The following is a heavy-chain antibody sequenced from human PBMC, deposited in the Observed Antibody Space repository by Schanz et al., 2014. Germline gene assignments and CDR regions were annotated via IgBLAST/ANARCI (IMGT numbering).Heavy chain of an antibody. V-gene: IGHV4-4*07. CDR3: ARTLVNGSRKWFVP. D-gene: IGHD3-10*01. J-gene: IGHJ5*02. CDR2: VYATGRT. Sequence: QVQLQESGPGLVKPSETLSLTCAVSGASVCSFYWSWIRQPAGKGLEWIGHVYATGRTKYNPSLKSRVTMSVDTSQKQISLKLTSVTAADTAVYYCARTLVNGSRKWFVPWGPGTQVTVSS. CDR1: GASVCSFY.